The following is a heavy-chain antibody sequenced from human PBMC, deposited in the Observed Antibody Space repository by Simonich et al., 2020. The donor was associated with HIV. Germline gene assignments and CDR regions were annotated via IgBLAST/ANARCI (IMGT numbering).Heavy chain of an antibody. D-gene: IGHD3-9*01. CDR3: AKLARYFDWYSTAFDY. Sequence: QVQLQQWGAGLLKPSETLSLTCAVFGGSFSGYYWSWIRQPPGKGLEWIGEINHSANTKYNPSLNRRVTISVDTSKNQFSLKLTSVTAADTAVYYCAKLARYFDWYSTAFDYWGQGTLVTVSS. CDR1: GGSFSGYY. J-gene: IGHJ4*02. V-gene: IGHV4-34*02. CDR2: INHSANT.